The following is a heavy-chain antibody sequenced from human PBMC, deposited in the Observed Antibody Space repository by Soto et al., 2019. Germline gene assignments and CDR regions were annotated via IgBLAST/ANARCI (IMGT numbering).Heavy chain of an antibody. V-gene: IGHV3-11*04. D-gene: IGHD5-18*01. CDR2: LTQSGHAT. Sequence: GGSLRVSCAASGFTFREYYMSWIRQTPGKGLEWVSYLTQSGHATVYADSVRGRFTISRDNNKNTLYLEMSSLRAEDTAVYYCAKEYSAHHHFDYWGLGTLVTV. CDR1: GFTFREYY. CDR3: AKEYSAHHHFDY. J-gene: IGHJ4*02.